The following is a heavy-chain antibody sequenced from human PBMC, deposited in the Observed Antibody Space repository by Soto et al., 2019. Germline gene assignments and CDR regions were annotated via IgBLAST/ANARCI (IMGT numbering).Heavy chain of an antibody. D-gene: IGHD1-7*01. CDR2: IYHSGST. Sequence: SQPKSRSDALCAGSMSRCRWSSSYFHKHPGKGLEWIGYIYHSGSTYYNPSLKSRVIISLVSSKNQVSLNLTSLTAADTAVYYWVRVAAHYNTGNYFDPWGQGTLVTVSS. J-gene: IGHJ5*02. CDR3: VRVAAHYNTGNYFDP. CDR1: AGSMSRCRWS. V-gene: IGHV4-31*11.